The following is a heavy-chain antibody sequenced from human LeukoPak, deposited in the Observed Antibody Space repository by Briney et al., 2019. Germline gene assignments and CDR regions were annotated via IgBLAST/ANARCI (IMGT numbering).Heavy chain of an antibody. V-gene: IGHV1-18*04. J-gene: IGHJ1*01. CDR1: LYTFTSYR. CDR3: AIDDYGDYFYCQL. CDR2: ISAYNGNT. Sequence: SVKVSCKSSLYTFTSYRISWLRQPPGQELEWMGWISAYNGNTNNAQKLQGRVTQTTHTSTRTTYMKPRNLRSDDTAVYYCAIDDYGDYFYCQLWGQGTLVTVSS. D-gene: IGHD4-17*01.